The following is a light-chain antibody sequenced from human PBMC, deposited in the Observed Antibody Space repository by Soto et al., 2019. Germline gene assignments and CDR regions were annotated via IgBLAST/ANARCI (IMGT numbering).Light chain of an antibody. Sequence: QSALTQPASVSGSPGQSITISCTGTSSDVGSYNLVSWYQQHPGKAPKLMIYEGSKRPSGVSNRFSGSKSGNTASLTISWLQAEDEADYYCCSYAGSSTWVFVGVTTLTVL. CDR3: CSYAGSSTWV. V-gene: IGLV2-23*01. CDR2: EGS. CDR1: SSDVGSYNL. J-gene: IGLJ3*02.